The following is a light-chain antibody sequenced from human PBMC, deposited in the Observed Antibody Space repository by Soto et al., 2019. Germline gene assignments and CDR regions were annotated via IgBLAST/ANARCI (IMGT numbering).Light chain of an antibody. J-gene: IGLJ1*01. V-gene: IGLV2-23*01. CDR2: EGS. Sequence: QSALTQPASVSGSPGQSITISCTGTSSDVGSYNLVSWYQQHPGKAPKLMIYEGSKRPSGVSYRFSGSKSGNTASRTISGLQAEDEAEYYCCSYAGSGTFYVFGGGTKLTVL. CDR1: SSDVGSYNL. CDR3: CSYAGSGTFYV.